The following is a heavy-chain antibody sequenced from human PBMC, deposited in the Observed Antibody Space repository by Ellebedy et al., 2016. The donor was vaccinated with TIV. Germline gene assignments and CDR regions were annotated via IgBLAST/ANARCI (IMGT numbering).Heavy chain of an antibody. D-gene: IGHD1-1*01. V-gene: IGHV3-64*04. CDR1: GFTFSSYA. Sequence: GESLKISCSASGFTFSSYAMHWVRQAPGKGLEYVSAISSNGGSTYYADSVRGRFTISRDNSKNTLYLQMNSLRAEDTAVYYCASSPTGPPGYWGQGTLVTVSS. J-gene: IGHJ4*02. CDR3: ASSPTGPPGY. CDR2: ISSNGGST.